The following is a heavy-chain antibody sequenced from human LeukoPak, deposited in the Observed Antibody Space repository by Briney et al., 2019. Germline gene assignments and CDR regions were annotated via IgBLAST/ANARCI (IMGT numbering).Heavy chain of an antibody. CDR3: ARGITGTTPDDY. J-gene: IGHJ4*02. CDR2: IIPIFGTA. CDR1: GGTFSSYA. D-gene: IGHD1-7*01. Sequence: ASVKVSCKAAGGTFSSYAISWVRQAPGQGLEWMGGIIPIFGTANYAQKFQGRVTITTDESTSIAYMELSSLRSEDTAVYYCARGITGTTPDDYWGQGTLVTVSS. V-gene: IGHV1-69*05.